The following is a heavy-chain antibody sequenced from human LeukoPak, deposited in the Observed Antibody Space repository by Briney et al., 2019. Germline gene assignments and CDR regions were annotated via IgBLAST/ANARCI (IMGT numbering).Heavy chain of an antibody. Sequence: GGSLRLSCAASGSTFSSNSMNWVRQAPGKGLEWVSYISSSSSTTYYADSVKGRFTISRDNSKNTLYLQMNSLRVEDTAVYYCARDGGAGWYFDLWGRGTLVTVSS. CDR3: ARDGGAGWYFDL. V-gene: IGHV3-48*01. J-gene: IGHJ2*01. CDR1: GSTFSSNS. D-gene: IGHD3-16*01. CDR2: ISSSSSTT.